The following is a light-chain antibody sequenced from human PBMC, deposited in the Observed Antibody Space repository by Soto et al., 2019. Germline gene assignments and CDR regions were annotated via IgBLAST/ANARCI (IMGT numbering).Light chain of an antibody. V-gene: IGLV2-8*01. CDR1: SSDVGGYNY. CDR2: EVS. J-gene: IGLJ1*01. CDR3: SSYAGTRDV. Sequence: SVLTQAPYSSGSYGQLVTLSCPGTSSDVGGYNYVSWYQQHPGKAPKLMIYEVSKRPSGVPDRFSGSKSGNTASLTVSGLQAEDAVDYYCSSYAGTRDVFGTGTKVTVL.